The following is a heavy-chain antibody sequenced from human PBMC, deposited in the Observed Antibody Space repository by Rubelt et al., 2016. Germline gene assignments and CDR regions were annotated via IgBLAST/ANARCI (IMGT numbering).Heavy chain of an antibody. D-gene: IGHD5-24*01. CDR3: ARRDGYNWDDAFDI. CDR1: GYTFTSYG. Sequence: QVQLVQSGAEVKKPGASVKVSCKASGYTFTSYGISWVRQAPGQGLEWMGWISAYNGNTNYAQKRQGRVTRTTDTSTSTAYMELRSPRSDDTAVYYCARRDGYNWDDAFDIWGQGTMVTVSS. J-gene: IGHJ3*02. V-gene: IGHV1-18*01. CDR2: ISAYNGNT.